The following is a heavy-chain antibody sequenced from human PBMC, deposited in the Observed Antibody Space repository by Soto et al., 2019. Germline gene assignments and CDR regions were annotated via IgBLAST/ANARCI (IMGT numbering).Heavy chain of an antibody. D-gene: IGHD2-21*01. CDR3: ATGWGFCGGGSCQSALAH. Sequence: PSETLSLTRFVSGGFIRGSSYFWGWIRQPPGKGLEWIGSISYSGSTHYSPSLRSRVTTSVDTSKNQFSLKLSSVTAADTAVYYCATGWGFCGGGSCQSALAHWGQGTLVTVSS. CDR1: GGFIRGSSYF. J-gene: IGHJ5*02. V-gene: IGHV4-39*01. CDR2: ISYSGST.